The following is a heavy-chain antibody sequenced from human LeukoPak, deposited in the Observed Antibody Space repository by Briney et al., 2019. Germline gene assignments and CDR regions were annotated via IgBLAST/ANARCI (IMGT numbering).Heavy chain of an antibody. CDR2: ISAYNGNT. Sequence: ASVKVSCKASGYTFTSYGISWVRQAPGQGLEWMGWISAYNGNTNYAQKLQGRVTTTTDTSTSTAYMELRSLRSDDTAVYYCARDTAYDSSGYYYVYWGQGTLVTVSS. CDR1: GYTFTSYG. CDR3: ARDTAYDSSGYYYVY. D-gene: IGHD3-22*01. V-gene: IGHV1-18*01. J-gene: IGHJ4*02.